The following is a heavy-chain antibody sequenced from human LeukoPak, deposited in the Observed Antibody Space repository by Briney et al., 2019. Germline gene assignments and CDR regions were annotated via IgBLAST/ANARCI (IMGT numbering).Heavy chain of an antibody. CDR2: INPNSGGT. CDR3: SRGEFNGPDFDY. D-gene: IGHD2-8*01. V-gene: IGHV1-2*02. Sequence: ASVKVSCKASGYTFTGYYMHWVRQAPGQGLEWMGWINPNSGGTNYAQKFQGRVTMTRDTSISTAHMELSRLRSDDTAVYYCSRGEFNGPDFDYWGQGTLVTVSS. CDR1: GYTFTGYY. J-gene: IGHJ4*02.